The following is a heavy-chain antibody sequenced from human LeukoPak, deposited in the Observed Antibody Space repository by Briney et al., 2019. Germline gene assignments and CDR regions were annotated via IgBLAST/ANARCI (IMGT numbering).Heavy chain of an antibody. CDR2: ISSSGSAI. V-gene: IGHV3-48*02. Sequence: TGGSLRLSCAASGFTFSNYNMNWVRQAPGKGLEWVSYISSSGSAIYYADSVKGRFTISRDNAKNSLYLQMNSLRDEDTAVYYCARDLGILYSRNAMDVWGQGTTVTVSS. J-gene: IGHJ6*02. CDR3: ARDLGILYSRNAMDV. CDR1: GFTFSNYN. D-gene: IGHD2-8*01.